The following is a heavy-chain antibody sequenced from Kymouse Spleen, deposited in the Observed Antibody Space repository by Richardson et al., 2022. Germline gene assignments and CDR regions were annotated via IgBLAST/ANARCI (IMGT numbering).Heavy chain of an antibody. CDR1: GFTFSSYW. J-gene: IGHJ6*02. CDR2: IKQDGSEK. D-gene: IGHD6-19*01. V-gene: IGHV3-7*01. CDR3: ARMQQWLVPYYYYYYGMDV. Sequence: EVQLVESGGGLVQPGGSLRLSCAASGFTFSSYWMSWVRQAPGKGLEWVANIKQDGSEKYYVDSVKGRFTISRDNAKNSLYLQMNSLRAEDTAVYYCARMQQWLVPYYYYYYGMDVWGQGTTVTVSS.